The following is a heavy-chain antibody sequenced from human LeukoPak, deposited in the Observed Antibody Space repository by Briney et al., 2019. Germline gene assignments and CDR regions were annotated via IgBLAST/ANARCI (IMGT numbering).Heavy chain of an antibody. V-gene: IGHV3-23*01. CDR1: GFTFRSYA. J-gene: IGHJ4*02. CDR3: ARLAVAADF. Sequence: GGSLRLSCAASGFTFRSYAMSWVRQAPGKGLEWVSVISGSGGSTYYADSVKGRFTISRDNAKNSLYLQMNSLRAEDTAVYYCARLAVAADFWGQGTLVTVSS. CDR2: ISGSGGST. D-gene: IGHD6-19*01.